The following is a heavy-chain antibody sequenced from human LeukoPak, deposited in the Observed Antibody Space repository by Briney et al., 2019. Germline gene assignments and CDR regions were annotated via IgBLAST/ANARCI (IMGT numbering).Heavy chain of an antibody. CDR2: MYYIENT. Sequence: SATLSLTCLVSGGSISRTSHYWGWVRQPPGKGLEWIGSMYYIENTYYNPSLKSRVTISVDTSRDQFSLNLSFVTAADTAVYYCARDYGSGSPSGMDVWGQGTTVTVSS. CDR3: ARDYGSGSPSGMDV. V-gene: IGHV4-39*02. J-gene: IGHJ6*02. CDR1: GGSISRTSHY. D-gene: IGHD3-10*01.